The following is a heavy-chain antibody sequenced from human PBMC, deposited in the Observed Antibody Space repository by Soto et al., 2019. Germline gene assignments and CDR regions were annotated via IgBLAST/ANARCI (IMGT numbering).Heavy chain of an antibody. J-gene: IGHJ6*02. CDR3: ARLDTTMGANYYYGMDV. Sequence: GESLKISCKGSGYSFTSYRIGWVRQMPGKGLEWMGIIYPGDSDTRYSPSFQGQVTISADKSISTAYLQWNSLKASDTAMYYCARLDTTMGANYYYGMDVWGQGTTVTVSS. CDR2: IYPGDSDT. D-gene: IGHD5-18*01. CDR1: GYSFTSYR. V-gene: IGHV5-51*01.